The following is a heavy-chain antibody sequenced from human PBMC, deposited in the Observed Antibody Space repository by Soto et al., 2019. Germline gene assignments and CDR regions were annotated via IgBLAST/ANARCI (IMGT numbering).Heavy chain of an antibody. J-gene: IGHJ4*02. CDR1: GGSISSYY. CDR2: IYYSGST. V-gene: IGHV4-59*12. Sequence: QVQLQESGPGLVKPSETLSLTCTVSGGSISSYYWSWIRQPPGKGLEWIGYIYYSGSTNYNPSLKSRVTISVDTSKNQFSLKLSSVTAADTAVYYCARGTLMRYWGQGTLVTVSS. CDR3: ARGTLMRY.